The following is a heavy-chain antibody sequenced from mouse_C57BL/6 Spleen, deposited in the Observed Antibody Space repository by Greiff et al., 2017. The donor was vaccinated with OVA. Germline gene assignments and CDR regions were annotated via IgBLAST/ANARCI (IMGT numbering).Heavy chain of an antibody. Sequence: VHLVESGPGLVAPSQSLSITCTVSGFSLTSYAISWVRQPPGKGLEWLGVIWTGGGPNYNSALKSRLSISKDNSKSQVFLKMNSLQTDDTARYYCARNWGYGYDEGYAMDYWGQGTSVTVSS. D-gene: IGHD2-2*01. J-gene: IGHJ4*01. CDR3: ARNWGYGYDEGYAMDY. CDR1: GFSLTSYA. CDR2: IWTGGGP. V-gene: IGHV2-9-1*01.